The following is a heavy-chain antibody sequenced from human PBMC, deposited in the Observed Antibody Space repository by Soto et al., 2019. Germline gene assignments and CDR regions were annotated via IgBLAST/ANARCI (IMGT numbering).Heavy chain of an antibody. CDR2: IYTSGST. CDR3: ARGGIQLSYAFDY. D-gene: IGHD5-18*01. CDR1: GTSVSNYY. J-gene: IGHJ4*02. Sequence: WETLSLTCSVSGTSVSNYYWSWIRQPAGKGLEHIGRIYTSGSTSYNPSLKSRVTMSMDTSQTQIYLNLTSVTAADTAVYYCARGGIQLSYAFDYWGQGIQVTVSS. V-gene: IGHV4-4*07.